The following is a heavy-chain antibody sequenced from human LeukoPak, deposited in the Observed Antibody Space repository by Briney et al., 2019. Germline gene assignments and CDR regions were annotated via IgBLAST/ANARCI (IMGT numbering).Heavy chain of an antibody. D-gene: IGHD5-18*01. CDR2: IRSKAYGGTT. Sequence: PGRSLRLSCSGSGFTFGDHAMSWVRQAPGKSLEWVGFIRSKAYGGTTEYAASVRGRFSISRDDSKNIAYLQMSSLETEDTAVYFCARGPIYLWLYYGMDVWGQGTTVTVSS. CDR3: ARGPIYLWLYYGMDV. CDR1: GFTFGDHA. J-gene: IGHJ6*02. V-gene: IGHV3-49*04.